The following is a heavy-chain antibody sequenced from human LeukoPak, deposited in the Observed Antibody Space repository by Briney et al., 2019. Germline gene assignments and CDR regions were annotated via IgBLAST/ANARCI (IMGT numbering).Heavy chain of an antibody. CDR2: IYSGGST. CDR1: GITVSSNY. V-gene: IGHV3-53*05. CDR3: ARNAVPDRPFGGMDV. J-gene: IGHJ6*04. Sequence: GGSLRLSCAASGITVSSNYMSWVRQAPGKGLEWVSVIYSGGSTHYADSVKGRFTISRDNSKNTLYLQMNSLRAEDTAVYYCARNAVPDRPFGGMDVWGKGTTVTVSS. D-gene: IGHD2-2*01.